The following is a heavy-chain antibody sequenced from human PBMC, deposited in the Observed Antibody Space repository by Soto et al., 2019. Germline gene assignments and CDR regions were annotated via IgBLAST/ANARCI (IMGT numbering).Heavy chain of an antibody. CDR1: GGSISSYY. V-gene: IGHV4-59*01. Sequence: SETLSLTCTVSGGSISSYYWSWIRQPPGKGLEWIGYIYYSGSTNYNPSLKSRVTISVDTSKNQFSLKLSSVTAADTAVYYCARERQYCSGGSCYPTLIDYWGQGTLVTVS. D-gene: IGHD2-15*01. CDR2: IYYSGST. CDR3: ARERQYCSGGSCYPTLIDY. J-gene: IGHJ4*02.